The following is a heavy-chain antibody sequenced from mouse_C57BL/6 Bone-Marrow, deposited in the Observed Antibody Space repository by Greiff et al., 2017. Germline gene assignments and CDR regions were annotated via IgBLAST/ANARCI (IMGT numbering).Heavy chain of an antibody. J-gene: IGHJ3*01. CDR3: AREGGGSSLFAY. D-gene: IGHD1-1*01. Sequence: QVQLQQPGAELVMPGASVTLSCKASGYTFTSYWMHWVKQRPGQGLEWIGEIDPSDSYTNYNQKFKGKSTLTVDKSSSTAYMQLSSLTSEDSAVYYCAREGGGSSLFAYWGQGTLVTVSA. CDR2: IDPSDSYT. V-gene: IGHV1-69*01. CDR1: GYTFTSYW.